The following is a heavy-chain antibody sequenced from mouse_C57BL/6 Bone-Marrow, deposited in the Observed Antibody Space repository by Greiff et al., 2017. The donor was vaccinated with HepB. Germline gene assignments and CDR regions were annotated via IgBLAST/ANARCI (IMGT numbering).Heavy chain of an antibody. J-gene: IGHJ4*01. CDR2: IWRGGST. V-gene: IGHV2-5*01. CDR1: GFSLTSYG. CDR3: AKNYYGSSLMDY. D-gene: IGHD1-1*01. Sequence: VKLMESGPGLVQPSQSLSITCTVSGFSLTSYGVHWVRQSPGKGLEWLGVIWRGGSTDYNAAFMSRLSITKDNSKSQVFFKMNSLQADDTAIYYCAKNYYGSSLMDYWGQGTSVTVSS.